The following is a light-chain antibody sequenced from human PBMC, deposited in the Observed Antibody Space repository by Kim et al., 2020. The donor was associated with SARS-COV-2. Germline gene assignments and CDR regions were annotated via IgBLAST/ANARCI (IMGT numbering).Light chain of an antibody. CDR3: QKNNSAPLP. CDR2: AAS. CDR1: QGISNY. V-gene: IGKV1-27*01. J-gene: IGKJ4*02. Sequence: ASVGDRVTITGRASQGISNYLAWYQQKPGKVPKLLIYAASTLQSGVPSRFSGSGSGTDFTLNISSLQPEDVATYYCQKNNSAPLPFGGGTKVDIK.